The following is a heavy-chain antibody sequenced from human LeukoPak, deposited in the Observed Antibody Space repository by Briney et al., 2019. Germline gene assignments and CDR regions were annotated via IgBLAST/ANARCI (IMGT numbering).Heavy chain of an antibody. Sequence: ASVKVSCKASGYTFTGYYMHWVRQAPGQGLEWMGRINPSGGSTSYAQKFQGRVTMTRDTSTSTVYMELSSLRSEDTAVYYCASDYYDSSGSNRAFDIWGQGTMVTVSS. CDR1: GYTFTGYY. J-gene: IGHJ3*02. CDR2: INPSGGST. V-gene: IGHV1-46*01. D-gene: IGHD3-22*01. CDR3: ASDYYDSSGSNRAFDI.